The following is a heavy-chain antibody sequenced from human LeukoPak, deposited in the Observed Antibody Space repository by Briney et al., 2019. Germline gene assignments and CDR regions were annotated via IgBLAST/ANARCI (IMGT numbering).Heavy chain of an antibody. CDR2: VYHSGAT. CDR1: GGSINSSNW. J-gene: IGHJ4*02. CDR3: ARGEGYGSGTVHFDY. V-gene: IGHV4-4*02. D-gene: IGHD3-10*01. Sequence: SETLSLTCTASGGSINSSNWWNWVRQPPGKGLEWIGEVYHSGATNYSPSLRSRVTISADRSTNQFSLRLNSVTAADTAVFYCARGEGYGSGTVHFDYGARGILVTVSS.